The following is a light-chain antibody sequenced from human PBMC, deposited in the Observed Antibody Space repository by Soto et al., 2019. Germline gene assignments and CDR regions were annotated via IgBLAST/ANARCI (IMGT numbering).Light chain of an antibody. J-gene: IGKJ1*01. V-gene: IGKV3-15*01. CDR3: QQYNDWWT. Sequence: ETVMTQSPATLSVFPGERATLSCRASQSVNTNLAWYQQKPGQAPRLLIYGASTRATGVPGRFSGSGSGTEFILTISSLQSEDFAVYYCQQYNDWWTFGQGTKVEVK. CDR1: QSVNTN. CDR2: GAS.